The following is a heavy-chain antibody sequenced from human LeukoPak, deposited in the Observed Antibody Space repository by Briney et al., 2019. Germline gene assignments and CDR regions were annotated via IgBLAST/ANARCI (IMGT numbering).Heavy chain of an antibody. CDR1: GGTFSSYA. J-gene: IGHJ4*02. Sequence: EASVKVSCKASGGTFSSYAISWVRQAPGQGLEWMGGIIPIFGTANYAQKFQGRVTITTDESTSTAYIELSSLRSEDTAVYYCARGKHRKYYYDSSGYYYALDYWGQGTLVTVSS. CDR2: IIPIFGTA. V-gene: IGHV1-69*05. D-gene: IGHD3-22*01. CDR3: ARGKHRKYYYDSSGYYYALDY.